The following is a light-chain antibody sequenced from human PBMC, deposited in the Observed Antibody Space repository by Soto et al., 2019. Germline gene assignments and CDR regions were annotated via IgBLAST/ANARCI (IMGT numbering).Light chain of an antibody. J-gene: IGKJ3*01. CDR3: QKYNSVPPVA. Sequence: DIQMTQSPSSLSASVGDRVTITCRASQGISNYLAWYQQKPGRVPKLLIYAASTLQSGVPSRFSGSGSGTDFTLTISSLQPEDFATYFCQKYNSVPPVAFGPGTKVDIK. V-gene: IGKV1-27*01. CDR2: AAS. CDR1: QGISNY.